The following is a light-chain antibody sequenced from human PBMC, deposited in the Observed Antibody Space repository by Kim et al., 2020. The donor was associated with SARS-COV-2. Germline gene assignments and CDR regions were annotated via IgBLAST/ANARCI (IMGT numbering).Light chain of an antibody. V-gene: IGKV3-20*01. CDR2: GAS. J-gene: IGKJ1*01. CDR3: QQYGSSSRWT. CDR1: QSVSGTY. Sequence: PGERATLACRTSQSVSGTYLAWYQQTPGQAPRLVIYGASSRATGIPDRISGSVSGTEFTLTISRLEPDDFAVYYCQQYGSSSRWTFGQGTKVDIK.